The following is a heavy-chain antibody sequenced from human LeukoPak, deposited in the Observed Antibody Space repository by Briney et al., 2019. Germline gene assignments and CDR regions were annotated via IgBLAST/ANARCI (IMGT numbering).Heavy chain of an antibody. CDR1: GGSISSYY. V-gene: IGHV4-59*01. J-gene: IGHJ4*02. CDR3: ARGLAPGWQKYYFDY. Sequence: SETLSLTCTVSGGSISSYYWSWIRQPPGKGLEWIGYIYYSGSTNYNPSLKSRVTISVDTPKNQFSLKLSSVTAADTAVYYCARGLAPGWQKYYFDYWGQGTLVTVSS. CDR2: IYYSGST.